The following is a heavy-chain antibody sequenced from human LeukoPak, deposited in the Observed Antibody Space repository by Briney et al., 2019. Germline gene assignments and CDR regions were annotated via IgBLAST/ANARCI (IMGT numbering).Heavy chain of an antibody. J-gene: IGHJ4*02. V-gene: IGHV3-13*01. CDR3: ARRICGGNGCNFDY. Sequence: GGSLRLSCVASGFTFSSLGMQWVRQVTGKRLEWVSAIGNGGDKYYADSVKGRFTISREDAKNSLFLQMNYLTAGDSAVYYCARRICGGNGCNFDYWGQGTLVTVSS. D-gene: IGHD4-23*01. CDR2: IGNGGDK. CDR1: GFTFSSLG.